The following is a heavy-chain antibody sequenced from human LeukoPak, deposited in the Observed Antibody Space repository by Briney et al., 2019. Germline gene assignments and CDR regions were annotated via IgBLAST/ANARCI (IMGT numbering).Heavy chain of an antibody. J-gene: IGHJ2*01. V-gene: IGHV4-34*01. Sequence: SETLSLTCAVCGGSFSGYYWSWIRQPPGKGLEWIGEINHSGSTNYNPSLKSRVTISVDTSKNQFSLKLSSVTAADTAVYYCAREEDYSNSGYWYFDLWGRGTLVTVSS. D-gene: IGHD4-11*01. CDR1: GGSFSGYY. CDR2: INHSGST. CDR3: AREEDYSNSGYWYFDL.